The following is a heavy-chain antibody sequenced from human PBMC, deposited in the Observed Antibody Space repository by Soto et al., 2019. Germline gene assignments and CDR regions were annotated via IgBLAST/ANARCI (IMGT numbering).Heavy chain of an antibody. V-gene: IGHV3-23*01. J-gene: IGHJ4*02. D-gene: IGHD1-26*01. CDR1: GFTFSTYP. CDR3: AKVTLKYSGSYFDY. Sequence: PVGSLRLSCAASGFTFSTYPMSWVRQAPGKGLEWVSIISGSGGNTDYADSVKGRFTMSRDNSKNTVYLQMNSLRAEDTAVYYCAKVTLKYSGSYFDYWGQGTLVTVSS. CDR2: ISGSGGNT.